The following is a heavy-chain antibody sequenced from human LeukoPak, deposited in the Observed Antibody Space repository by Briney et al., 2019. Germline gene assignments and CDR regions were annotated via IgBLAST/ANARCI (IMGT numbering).Heavy chain of an antibody. V-gene: IGHV3-11*01. CDR1: GFTFSDYY. J-gene: IGHJ4*02. Sequence: GGSLRLSCAASGFTFSDYYMSWIRQAPGKGLEWVSYISSSGGSIYYADSVKGRFTISRDNAKNSLYLQMNTLRADDTAVYYCARASVVTSPFDYWGQGTLATVSS. CDR3: ARASVVTSPFDY. D-gene: IGHD4-23*01. CDR2: ISSSGGSI.